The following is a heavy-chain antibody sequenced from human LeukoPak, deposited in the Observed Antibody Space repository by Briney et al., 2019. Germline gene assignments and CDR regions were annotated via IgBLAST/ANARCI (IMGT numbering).Heavy chain of an antibody. V-gene: IGHV3-7*01. Sequence: GGSLRLSCAASGFTFNSYWMSWVRQAPGKGREWVANIKQDGSEKYYVDSVKGRFTISRDNPRNSLYLQMNSLRAEDTAVYYCARDYRAAAGTWRGVHAFDIWGQGTMVTVSS. D-gene: IGHD6-13*01. CDR1: GFTFNSYW. CDR3: ARDYRAAAGTWRGVHAFDI. CDR2: IKQDGSEK. J-gene: IGHJ3*02.